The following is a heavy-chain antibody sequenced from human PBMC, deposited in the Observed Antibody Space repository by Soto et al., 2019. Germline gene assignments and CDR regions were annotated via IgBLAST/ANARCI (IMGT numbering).Heavy chain of an antibody. J-gene: IGHJ4*02. CDR1: GGSISSSSYY. CDR3: ARHAYYYDS. V-gene: IGHV4-39*01. Sequence: SETLSLTCTVSGGSISSSSYYWGWIRQPPGKGLEWIGSIYYSGSTYYNPSLKRRVTISVDTSKNQFSLKLSSVTAADTAVYYCARHAYYYDSWGQGTLVTVSS. CDR2: IYYSGST. D-gene: IGHD3-22*01.